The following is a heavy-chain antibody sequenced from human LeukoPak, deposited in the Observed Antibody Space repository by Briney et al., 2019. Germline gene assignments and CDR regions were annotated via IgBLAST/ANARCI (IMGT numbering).Heavy chain of an antibody. Sequence: SETLSLTCTVSGGSISSHLWNWIRQTPGKGLEWLGRISYSGSTIYNPSLKSRITISVDTSKDQFSLKLSSVTAADTAVYYCARRQTEAAGYADNGDWLDPWGQGTLVTVSP. J-gene: IGHJ5*02. CDR3: ARRQTEAAGYADNGDWLDP. CDR2: ISYSGST. D-gene: IGHD4-17*01. CDR1: GGSISSHL. V-gene: IGHV4-59*08.